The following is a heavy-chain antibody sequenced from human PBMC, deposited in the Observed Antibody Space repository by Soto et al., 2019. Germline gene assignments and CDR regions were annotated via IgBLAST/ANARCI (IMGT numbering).Heavy chain of an antibody. CDR3: ARVTSFDWLNPDYYFDY. V-gene: IGHV4-61*01. J-gene: IGHJ4*02. CDR2: IYYSGST. CDR1: GGSVSSGSYY. D-gene: IGHD3-9*01. Sequence: SETLSLTCTVSGGSVSSGSYYWSWIRQPPGKGLEWIGYIYYSGSTNYNPSLKSRVTISVDTSKNQFSLKLSSVTAADTAVYYCARVTSFDWLNPDYYFDYWGQGTLVTVSS.